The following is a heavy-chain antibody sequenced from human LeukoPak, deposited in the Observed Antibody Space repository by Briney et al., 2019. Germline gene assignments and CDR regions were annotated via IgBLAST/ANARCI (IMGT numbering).Heavy chain of an antibody. Sequence: SETLSLTRTVSGGSISSSNWWGWVRQPPGKGLECIGEIHHSGTTNYNPSLKSRVTISVDKSKNEFSLKLNSVTAADTAVYYCASGYSYDLHDYWGQGILVTVSS. D-gene: IGHD5-18*01. CDR1: GGSISSSNW. CDR2: IHHSGTT. J-gene: IGHJ4*02. CDR3: ASGYSYDLHDY. V-gene: IGHV4-4*02.